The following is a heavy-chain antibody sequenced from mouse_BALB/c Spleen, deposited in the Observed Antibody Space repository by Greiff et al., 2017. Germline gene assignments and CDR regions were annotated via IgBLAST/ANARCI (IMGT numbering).Heavy chain of an antibody. J-gene: IGHJ3*01. D-gene: IGHD1-1*01. CDR2: ISYDGSN. CDR1: GYSITSGYY. Sequence: EVQRVESGPGLVKPSQSLSLTCSVTGYSITSGYYWNWIRQFPGNKLEWMGYISYDGSNNYNPSLKNRISITRDTSKNQFFLKLNSVTTEDTATYYCARETTVVEGFAYWGQGTLVTVSA. CDR3: ARETTVVEGFAY. V-gene: IGHV3-6*02.